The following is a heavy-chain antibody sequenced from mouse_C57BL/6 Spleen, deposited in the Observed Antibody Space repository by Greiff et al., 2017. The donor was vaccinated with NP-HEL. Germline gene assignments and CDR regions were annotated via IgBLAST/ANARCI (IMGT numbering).Heavy chain of an antibody. V-gene: IGHV1-15*01. J-gene: IGHJ2*01. D-gene: IGHD1-1*01. CDR3: TRPTVVANYFDY. Sequence: VQLQQSGAELVRPGASVTLSCKASGYTFTDYEMHWVKQTPVHGLEWIGAIDPETGGTAYNQKFKGKAILTADKSSSTAYMELRSLTSEDSAVYYCTRPTVVANYFDYWGQGTTLTVSS. CDR1: GYTFTDYE. CDR2: IDPETGGT.